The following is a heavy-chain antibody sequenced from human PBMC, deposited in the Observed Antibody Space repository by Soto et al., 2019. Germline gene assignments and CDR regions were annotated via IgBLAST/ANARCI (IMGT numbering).Heavy chain of an antibody. CDR2: IYATGTT. D-gene: IGHD1-1*01. Sequence: SETLSLTCTVSGASISGFYWSWIRKSAGKGLEWIGRIYATGTTDYNPSLKSRVMMSVDTSKKQYSLKLRSVTAADTAVYYCVRDGTKTLRDWFDPWGQGISVTVSS. J-gene: IGHJ5*02. CDR3: VRDGTKTLRDWFDP. V-gene: IGHV4-4*07. CDR1: GASISGFY.